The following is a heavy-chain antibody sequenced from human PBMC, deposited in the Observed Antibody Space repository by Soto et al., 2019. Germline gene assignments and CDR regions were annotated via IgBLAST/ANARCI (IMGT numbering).Heavy chain of an antibody. CDR1: GGSISSGGYY. V-gene: IGHV4-31*03. CDR2: IYYIGST. Sequence: QVQLQESGPGLVKPSQTLSLTCTVSGGSISSGGYYWSWIRQHPGKGLEWIGYIYYIGSTYYNPSLKSRVTISVDTSKNQFSLKLSSVTAADTAVYYCARDRADVNAYFDYWGQGTLVTVSS. J-gene: IGHJ4*02. D-gene: IGHD1-1*01. CDR3: ARDRADVNAYFDY.